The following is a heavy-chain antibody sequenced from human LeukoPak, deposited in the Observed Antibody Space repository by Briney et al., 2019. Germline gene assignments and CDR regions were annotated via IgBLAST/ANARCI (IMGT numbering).Heavy chain of an antibody. D-gene: IGHD3-10*01. CDR3: ARVWVRGVKAGMAV. CDR2: ISSSSSYI. CDR1: GFTFSTYI. Sequence: GGSLRLSCAASGFTFSTYIMNWVRQAPGKGLEWVSSISSSSSYIYYADSVKGRFTISRDNAKNSLYLQMKSLRVEDTAVYNGARVWVRGVKAGMAVWGQGTTVTVYS. V-gene: IGHV3-21*01. J-gene: IGHJ6*02.